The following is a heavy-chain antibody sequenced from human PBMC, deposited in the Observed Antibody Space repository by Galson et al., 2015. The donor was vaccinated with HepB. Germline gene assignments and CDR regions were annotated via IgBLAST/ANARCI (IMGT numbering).Heavy chain of an antibody. CDR1: GFSLSTSGVG. CDR2: IFWDDDE. Sequence: PALVKPTQTLTLTCTFSGFSLSTSGVGVGWIRQPPGKALEWLALIFWDDDERYSPSLKSRLTITKDTSKRQVVLTMTKMVPVDTATYYCAHRQGECSNNNCQPGWFDPWGRGTLVTVSS. J-gene: IGHJ5*02. V-gene: IGHV2-5*02. D-gene: IGHD2-2*01. CDR3: AHRQGECSNNNCQPGWFDP.